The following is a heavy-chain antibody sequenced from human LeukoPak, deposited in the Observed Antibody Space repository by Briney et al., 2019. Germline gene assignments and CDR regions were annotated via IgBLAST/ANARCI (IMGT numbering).Heavy chain of an antibody. D-gene: IGHD3-10*01. CDR1: GYTFTSYY. CDR3: ARGKYYYGSGSYYTMDY. CDR2: INPSGGST. J-gene: IGHJ4*02. V-gene: IGHV1-46*01. Sequence: ASVKVSFKASGYTFTSYYMHWVRQAPGQGLEWMGIINPSGGSTSYAQKFQGRVTMTRDTSTSTVYMELSSLRSEDTAVYYCARGKYYYGSGSYYTMDYWGQGTLVTVSS.